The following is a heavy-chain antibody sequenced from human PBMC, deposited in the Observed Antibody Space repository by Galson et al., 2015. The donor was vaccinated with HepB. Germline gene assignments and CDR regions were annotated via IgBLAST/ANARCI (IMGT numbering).Heavy chain of an antibody. CDR1: AGSISSHY. CDR2: IYYSGSA. CDR3: ARGRDGSGYYSAY. V-gene: IGHV4-59*11. J-gene: IGHJ4*02. D-gene: IGHD3-3*01. Sequence: LTCSVSAGSISSHYWSWIRQPPGKGLEWLGYIYYSGSAKYNPSLKSRVTISVDTSENQVSLKLTSVTAADTAIYYCARGRDGSGYYSAYWGQGILVTVSS.